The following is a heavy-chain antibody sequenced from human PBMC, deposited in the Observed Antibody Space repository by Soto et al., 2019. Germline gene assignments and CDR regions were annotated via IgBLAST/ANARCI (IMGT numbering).Heavy chain of an antibody. J-gene: IGHJ4*02. Sequence: QVQLVESGGGVVQPGRSLRLSCAASGFTFSSYAMHWVRQAPGKGLEWVAVISYDGSNKYYADSVKGRFTISRDNSKNTLSLPMNSLRAEDTAVYYCARDPGGTDFAEWTYYFDYWGQGTLVTVSS. CDR1: GFTFSSYA. V-gene: IGHV3-30-3*01. CDR3: ARDPGGTDFAEWTYYFDY. D-gene: IGHD3-3*01. CDR2: ISYDGSNK.